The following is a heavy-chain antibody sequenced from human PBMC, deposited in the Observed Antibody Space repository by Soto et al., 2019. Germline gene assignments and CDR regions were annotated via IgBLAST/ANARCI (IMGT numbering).Heavy chain of an antibody. CDR1: GYSFTSYW. CDR2: IYPGHSDT. V-gene: IGHV5-51*01. CDR3: ARRVGYCSSTSCYTGWFDP. D-gene: IGHD2-2*02. Sequence: GESQKISCKGSGYSFTSYWIGWVRQMPGKGLEWMGIIYPGHSDTRYSPSFQGQVTISADKSISTAYLQWSSLKASDTAMYYCARRVGYCSSTSCYTGWFDPWGQGTLVTVSS. J-gene: IGHJ5*02.